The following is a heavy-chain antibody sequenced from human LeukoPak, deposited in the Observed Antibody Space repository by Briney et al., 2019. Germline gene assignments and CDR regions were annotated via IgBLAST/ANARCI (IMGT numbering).Heavy chain of an antibody. D-gene: IGHD3-22*01. Sequence: GESLKISCEASGYTFTNYWIGWGRQMPGKGLEWMGIIYPDDSDTKYSPSFQGQVTISADKSISTAYLQWSSLKAADTAMYYCARSRDSSGYYYLIWGQGTLVTVSS. V-gene: IGHV5-51*01. CDR3: ARSRDSSGYYYLI. CDR2: IYPDDSDT. CDR1: GYTFTNYW. J-gene: IGHJ4*02.